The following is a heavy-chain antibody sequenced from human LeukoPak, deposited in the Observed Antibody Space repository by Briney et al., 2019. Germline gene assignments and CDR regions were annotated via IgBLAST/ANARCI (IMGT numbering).Heavy chain of an antibody. D-gene: IGHD7-27*01. CDR2: ITTRSTYI. CDR3: ARDWGVQRKSPSFDY. V-gene: IGHV3-21*01. J-gene: IGHJ4*02. CDR1: GFTFNTYS. Sequence: PGGSLRLSCAASGFTFNTYSMNWVRQAPGPGLERVAPITTRSTYILYADSLKGRFTISRDDAKNSLYLQMNSLRAEDTAVYYCARDWGVQRKSPSFDYWGQGILVTVSS.